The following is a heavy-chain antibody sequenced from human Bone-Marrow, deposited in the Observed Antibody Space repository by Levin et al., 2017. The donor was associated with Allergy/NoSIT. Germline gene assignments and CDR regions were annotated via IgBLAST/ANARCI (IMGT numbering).Heavy chain of an antibody. D-gene: IGHD2-2*01. CDR2: ISGSGGST. Sequence: PGGSLRLSCAASGFTFSSYAMSWVRQAPGKGLEWVSAISGSGGSTYYADSVKGRFTISRDNSKNTLYLQMNSLRAEDTAVYYCAAPKIVVVPAAIGEGFDYWGQGTLVTVSS. J-gene: IGHJ4*02. CDR1: GFTFSSYA. V-gene: IGHV3-23*01. CDR3: AAPKIVVVPAAIGEGFDY.